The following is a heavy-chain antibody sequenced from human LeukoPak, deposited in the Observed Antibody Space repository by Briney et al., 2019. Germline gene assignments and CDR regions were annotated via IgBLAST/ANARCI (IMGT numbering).Heavy chain of an antibody. J-gene: IGHJ3*02. D-gene: IGHD2-8*01. V-gene: IGHV3-7*01. CDR2: IKQDGSAK. CDR1: GFTFSRYW. Sequence: PGGSLRLSCAASGFTFSRYWMTWVRQAPGKGLAWVANIKQDGSAKYYMDSVKGRFTISRDNAKNSLYLQMNSLGVEDTAVHYCARVNPLMAPGAVDIWGQGTKVAVSS. CDR3: ARVNPLMAPGAVDI.